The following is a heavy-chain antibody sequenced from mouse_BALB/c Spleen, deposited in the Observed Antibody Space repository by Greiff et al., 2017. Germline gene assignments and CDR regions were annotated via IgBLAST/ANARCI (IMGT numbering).Heavy chain of an antibody. CDR2: ISYDGSN. CDR3: ARDPFAY. J-gene: IGHJ3*01. Sequence: VQLKESGPGLVKPSQSLSLTCSVSGYSFTSCYYWYWIRQLPGNQLEWMGYISYDGSNNYNPSLKNRISITRDTSKNQFFLKLNSVTTEDTATYYCARDPFAYWGQGTLVTVSA. CDR1: GYSFTSCYY. V-gene: IGHV3-6*02.